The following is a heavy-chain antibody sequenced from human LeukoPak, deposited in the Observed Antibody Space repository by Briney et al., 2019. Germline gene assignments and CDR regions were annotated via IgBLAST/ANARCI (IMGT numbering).Heavy chain of an antibody. V-gene: IGHV3-23*01. CDR3: AKAREEGYYYDSRGYYPDY. CDR1: GFTFSSYA. J-gene: IGHJ4*02. Sequence: GGSLRLSCAASGFTFSSYAMSWVRQAPGKGLEWVSAISGSGGSTYYADSVKGRFTISRDNSKNTLYLQMNSLRAEDTAVYYCAKAREEGYYYDSRGYYPDYWGQGTLVTVSS. CDR2: ISGSGGST. D-gene: IGHD3-22*01.